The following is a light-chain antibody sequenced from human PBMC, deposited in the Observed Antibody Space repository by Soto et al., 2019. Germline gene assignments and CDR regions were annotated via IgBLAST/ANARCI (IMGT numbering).Light chain of an antibody. Sequence: QSVRTQPPSVSGAPGQRVTISCTGSSSNSGAGYDVHWYQQLPGTAPKLLVHGNTDRPSGVPDRFSGSKSGTSASLAITGLQAEDEADYYCQSYDSSLSGWLFGGGTKLTVL. CDR2: GNT. CDR3: QSYDSSLSGWL. J-gene: IGLJ2*01. CDR1: SSNSGAGYD. V-gene: IGLV1-40*01.